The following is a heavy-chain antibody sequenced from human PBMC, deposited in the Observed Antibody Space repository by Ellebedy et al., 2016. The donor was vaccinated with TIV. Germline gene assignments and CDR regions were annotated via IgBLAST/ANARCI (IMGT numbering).Heavy chain of an antibody. CDR1: GGTFSSYA. J-gene: IGHJ4*02. Sequence: AASVKVSCKASGGTFSSYAISWVRQAPGQGLEWMGWINPNSGGTNYAQKFQGRVTMTRDTSISTAYMELSSLRSEDTAVYYCARVGNYYGGNPSYYFDYWGQGTLVTVSS. D-gene: IGHD4-23*01. CDR3: ARVGNYYGGNPSYYFDY. CDR2: INPNSGGT. V-gene: IGHV1-2*02.